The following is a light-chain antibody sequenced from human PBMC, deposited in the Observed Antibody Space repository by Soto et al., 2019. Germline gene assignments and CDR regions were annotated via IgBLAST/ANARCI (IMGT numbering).Light chain of an antibody. CDR2: SNN. CDR3: AAWDDSLTDV. CDR1: SSNIGSKT. J-gene: IGLJ1*01. Sequence: QSVLTQPPSASGTPGQTVTISCSGDSSNIGSKTVNWYQELPGTAPKLLIFSNNRRPSGVPDRFSGSKSGTSASLAISGLQSEDEADYYFAAWDDSLTDVFGSGTKLTVL. V-gene: IGLV1-44*01.